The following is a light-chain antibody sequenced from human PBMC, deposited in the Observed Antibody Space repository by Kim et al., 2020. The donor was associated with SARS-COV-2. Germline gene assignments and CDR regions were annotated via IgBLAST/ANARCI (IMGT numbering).Light chain of an antibody. CDR2: DNN. J-gene: IGLJ3*02. CDR3: GTWDSSLSARV. CDR1: NSNIVNNY. Sequence: GQRVTSSCSGNNSNIVNNYVSWYQQLPGTAPKLLIYDNNKRPAGIPDRFSGSKSVTSATLGITGLQTGDEADYYCGTWDSSLSARVFGGGTQLTVL. V-gene: IGLV1-51*01.